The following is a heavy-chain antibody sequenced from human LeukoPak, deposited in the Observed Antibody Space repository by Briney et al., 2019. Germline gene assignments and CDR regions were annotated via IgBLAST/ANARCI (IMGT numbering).Heavy chain of an antibody. CDR2: IHGDNGDT. CDR1: GYSFTSYA. V-gene: IGHV1-3*03. Sequence: GASVKVSCKASGYSFTSYAMNWVRQAPGQRLEWMGWIHGDNGDTKYSQEFQGRVTITRDTSASTAYMELSSLRPEDMAVYYCVRGVPGVYFYYYMDVWGKGTTVTVSS. CDR3: VRGVPGVYFYYYMDV. J-gene: IGHJ6*03. D-gene: IGHD2-8*01.